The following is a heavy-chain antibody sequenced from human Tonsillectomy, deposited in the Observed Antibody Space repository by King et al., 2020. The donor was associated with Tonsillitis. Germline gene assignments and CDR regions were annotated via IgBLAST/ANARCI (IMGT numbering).Heavy chain of an antibody. CDR1: GYTFTTYG. CDR2: ISAYSGNT. J-gene: IGHJ1*01. D-gene: IGHD3-22*01. Sequence: QLVQSGAEVKKPGASVKVSCKASGYTFTTYGISWVRQAPGQGLEWMGWISAYSGNTKYAQKVQGRVTMTTDTSTGTAYMELRSLRSDDTAVYYGARDTGAGYTSSGPFQYSGPGTLVTVSS. V-gene: IGHV1-18*04. CDR3: ARDTGAGYTSSGPFQY.